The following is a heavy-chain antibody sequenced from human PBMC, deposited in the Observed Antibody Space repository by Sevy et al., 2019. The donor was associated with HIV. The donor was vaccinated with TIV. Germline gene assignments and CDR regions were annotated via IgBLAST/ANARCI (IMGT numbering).Heavy chain of an antibody. CDR2: IRSKAYGGTT. CDR3: TRALGPVYDFDY. Sequence: GGSLRLSCTASGFTFGDYAMSWVRQAPGKGLGWVGFIRSKAYGGTTEYAASVKGRFTISRDDSKSIAYLQMNSLKTEDTAVYYCTRALGPVYDFDYWGQGTLVTVSS. J-gene: IGHJ4*02. V-gene: IGHV3-49*04. CDR1: GFTFGDYA. D-gene: IGHD2-2*01.